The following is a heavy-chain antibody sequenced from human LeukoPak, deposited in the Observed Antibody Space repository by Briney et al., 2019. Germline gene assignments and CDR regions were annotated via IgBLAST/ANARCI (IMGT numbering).Heavy chain of an antibody. J-gene: IGHJ5*02. D-gene: IGHD3-10*01. CDR1: GGSISSGSYY. V-gene: IGHV4-61*02. Sequence: SETLSLTCTVSGGSISSGSYYWSWIRQPAGRGLEWIGRIYTSGTTNYNPSLKSRVTISVDTSMNQVSLKLSSVTAADTAVYFCARDRSMVRGVHNWFDPWGQGTLVTVSS. CDR2: IYTSGTT. CDR3: ARDRSMVRGVHNWFDP.